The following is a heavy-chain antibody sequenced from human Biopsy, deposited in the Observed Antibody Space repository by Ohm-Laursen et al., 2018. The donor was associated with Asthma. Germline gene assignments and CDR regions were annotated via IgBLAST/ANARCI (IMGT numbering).Heavy chain of an antibody. CDR3: ARCQVGYSSGWSLLLKKIYYSGMDV. J-gene: IGHJ6*02. D-gene: IGHD6-19*01. CDR1: GGTFSNFA. CDR2: IMTVFGTT. Sequence: SSVKVSCKVPGGTFSNFAISWVRQAPGQGLEWLGGIMTVFGTTNYAQKFQGRVTITADESTSTAYMEVTSLRSEDTAIYYCARCQVGYSSGWSLLLKKIYYSGMDVRGQGTAVTVSS. V-gene: IGHV1-69*01.